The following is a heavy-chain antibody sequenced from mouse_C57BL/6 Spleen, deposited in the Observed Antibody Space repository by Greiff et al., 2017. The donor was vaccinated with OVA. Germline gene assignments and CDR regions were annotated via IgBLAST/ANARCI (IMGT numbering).Heavy chain of an antibody. CDR1: GFTFSDYG. V-gene: IGHV5-17*01. D-gene: IGHD4-1*01. J-gene: IGHJ2*01. Sequence: EVQLVESGGGLVKPGGSLKLSCAASGFTFSDYGMHWVRQAPEKGLEWVAYISSGSSTIYYADTVKGRFTISRDKAKNTLFLQMTSLRSEDTAMYYCATANWDYFDYWGQGTTLTVSS. CDR2: ISSGSSTI. CDR3: ATANWDYFDY.